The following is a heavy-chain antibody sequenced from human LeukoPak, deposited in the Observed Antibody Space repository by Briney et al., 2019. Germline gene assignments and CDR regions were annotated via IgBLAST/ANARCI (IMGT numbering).Heavy chain of an antibody. CDR1: GGSISNYY. V-gene: IGHV4-59*13. J-gene: IGHJ4*02. Sequence: AETLSLTCTVSGGSISNYYWNWIRHPPGKGLEGIGYIYYTGSTNYNPSLKSRVTMSVDTSKTQFSLNLKSVTPEETAVYSCARAATVTAESAFGYWGQGTLVTVSS. CDR3: ARAATVTAESAFGY. CDR2: IYYTGST. D-gene: IGHD4-17*01.